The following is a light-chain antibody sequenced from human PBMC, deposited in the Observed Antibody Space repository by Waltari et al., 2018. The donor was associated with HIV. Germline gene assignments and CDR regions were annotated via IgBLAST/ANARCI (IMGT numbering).Light chain of an antibody. CDR1: SSNIGNDA. CDR2: RNN. V-gene: IGLV1-44*01. Sequence: QSVLTQPPSASGTPGQTVTISCSGSSSNIGNDAVNWYQQLPGTAPKLLIYRNNQRPSGVPDRFSGSKSGTSASLAISGLQSEDQADYYCGTWDDSLNGWEVFGGGTKLTVL. CDR3: GTWDDSLNGWEV. J-gene: IGLJ2*01.